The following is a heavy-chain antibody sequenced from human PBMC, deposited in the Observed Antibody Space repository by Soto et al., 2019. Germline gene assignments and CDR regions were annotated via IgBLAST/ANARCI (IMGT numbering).Heavy chain of an antibody. D-gene: IGHD6-6*01. J-gene: IGHJ6*01. CDR1: GYTFTSYG. CDR3: ARGSIAARSAVYYYYYGMDV. CDR2: ISAYNGNT. Sequence: ASVKVSCKASGYTFTSYGISWVRQAPGQGLEWMGWISAYNGNTNYAQKLQGRVTMTTDTSTSTAYMELRSLRSDDTAVYYCARGSIAARSAVYYYYYGMDVWGQGTTVTVSS. V-gene: IGHV1-18*04.